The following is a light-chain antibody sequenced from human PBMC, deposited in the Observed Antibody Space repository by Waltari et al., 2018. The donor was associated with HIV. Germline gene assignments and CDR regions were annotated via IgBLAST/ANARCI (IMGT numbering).Light chain of an antibody. Sequence: QSALTQPASVSGSPGQSITISCTGTSSDVGTYSLVSWYQHHPGKAPKLMSYEGNKRPSVVSNRFSGSKAGNTASMTFSGLQAEDEADYYCSSYTSFSTVLFGGGTKLTVL. CDR3: SSYTSFSTVL. CDR1: SSDVGTYSL. CDR2: EGN. V-gene: IGLV2-23*01. J-gene: IGLJ2*01.